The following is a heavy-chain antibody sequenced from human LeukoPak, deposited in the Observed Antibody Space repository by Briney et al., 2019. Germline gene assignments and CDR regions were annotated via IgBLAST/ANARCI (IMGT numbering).Heavy chain of an antibody. CDR3: ARVVTAAWDWFDP. CDR1: GFTFSSYG. V-gene: IGHV3-33*01. CDR2: IWYDGSNK. Sequence: GGSLRLSCAASGFTFSSYGMHWVRQAPGKGLEWVAVIWYDGSNKYYADSVKGRFTISRDNAKNTVYLQMNSLRADDTAVYYCARVVTAAWDWFDPWGQGTLVTVSS. D-gene: IGHD2-2*01. J-gene: IGHJ5*02.